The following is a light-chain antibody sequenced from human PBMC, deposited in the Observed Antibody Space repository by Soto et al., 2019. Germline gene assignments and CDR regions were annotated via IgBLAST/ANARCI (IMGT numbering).Light chain of an antibody. V-gene: IGKV1-12*01. CDR1: QFIKSH. CDR3: LHVASFPIS. J-gene: IGKJ5*01. Sequence: DIQLTQSPSSVSASVGDRVTITCRANQFIKSHLVWYQQKPGKAPDLLIYLASTLHSGVPSRFSGSGFGTDFNLTINILQPEDDGTYFCLHVASFPISFRPGTRLE. CDR2: LAS.